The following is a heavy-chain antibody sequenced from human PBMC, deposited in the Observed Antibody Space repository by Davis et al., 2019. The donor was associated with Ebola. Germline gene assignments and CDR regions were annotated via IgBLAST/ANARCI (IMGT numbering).Heavy chain of an antibody. D-gene: IGHD4-11*01. V-gene: IGHV4-34*01. CDR1: GGSFSGYY. CDR3: ARGYDYSLPNWFDP. CDR2: INHSGST. Sequence: PGGSLRLSCAVYGGSFSGYYWSWIRQPPGKGLEWIGEINHSGSTNYNPSLKSRVTMSVDTSKNQFSLKLSSVTAADTAVYYCARGYDYSLPNWFDPWGQGTLVTVSS. J-gene: IGHJ5*02.